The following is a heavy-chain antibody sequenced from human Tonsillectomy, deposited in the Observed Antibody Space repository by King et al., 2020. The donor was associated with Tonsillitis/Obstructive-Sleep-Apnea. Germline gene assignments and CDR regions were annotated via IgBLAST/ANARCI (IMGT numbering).Heavy chain of an antibody. D-gene: IGHD1-26*01. J-gene: IGHJ3*02. CDR3: AKDVRPAGSYYNNAFDI. CDR2: ISWNSADI. CDR1: GFSFDDYA. Sequence: VQLVESGGGLVQPGGSLRLSCAGSGFSFDDYAMNWVRQPPGKGLEWVSGISWNSADIGYADSVKGRFTISRDNAKNSLFLQMNSLRAEDTALYYCAKDVRPAGSYYNNAFDIWGQGTMVTVSS. V-gene: IGHV3-9*01.